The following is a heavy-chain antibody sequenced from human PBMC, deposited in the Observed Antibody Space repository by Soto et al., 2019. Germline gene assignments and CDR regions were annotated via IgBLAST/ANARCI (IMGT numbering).Heavy chain of an antibody. CDR2: IIPIFGTA. J-gene: IGHJ4*02. D-gene: IGHD5-18*01. V-gene: IGHV1-69*13. CDR3: AVRYSYGYFPEPH. CDR1: GGTFSSYA. Sequence: SVKVSCKASGGTFSSYAISWVRQAPGQGVEWMGGIIPIFGTANYAQKFQGRVTITADESTSTAYMELSSLRSEDTAVYYCAVRYSYGYFPEPHWGQGTLVTVSS.